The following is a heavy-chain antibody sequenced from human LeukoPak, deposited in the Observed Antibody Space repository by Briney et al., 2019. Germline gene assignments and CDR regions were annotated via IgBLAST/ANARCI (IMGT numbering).Heavy chain of an antibody. CDR3: ASFLGYSYGWDY. D-gene: IGHD5-18*01. J-gene: IGHJ4*02. V-gene: IGHV1-2*02. CDR2: INPNSGGT. CDR1: GYTFTGYY. Sequence: ASVKVSCKASGYTFTGYYMHWVRQAPGQGLEWMGWINPNSGGTNYAQKFQGRVTMTRDTSISTAYTELSRLRSDDTAVYYCASFLGYSYGWDYWSQGTLVTVSS.